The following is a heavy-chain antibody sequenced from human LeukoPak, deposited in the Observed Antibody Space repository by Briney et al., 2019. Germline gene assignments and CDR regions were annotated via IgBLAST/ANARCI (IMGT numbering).Heavy chain of an antibody. D-gene: IGHD4-23*01. J-gene: IGHJ4*02. CDR3: ANSYDGKIVPFDN. CDR2: IYSSGST. CDR1: GASITNSY. V-gene: IGHV4-4*09. Sequence: SETLSLTCTVSGASITNSYWNWVRQPPGKGLEWIGYIYSSGSTNYNPSLKSRVTIPLDASKNQFSLKLTSVTAADTAVYYCANSYDGKIVPFDNWGQGALVAVSS.